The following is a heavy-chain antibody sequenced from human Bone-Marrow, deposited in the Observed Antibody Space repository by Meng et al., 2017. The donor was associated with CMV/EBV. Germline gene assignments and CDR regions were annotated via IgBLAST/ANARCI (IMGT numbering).Heavy chain of an antibody. CDR2: ISSSGNTK. Sequence: GEALKISCSASGFTFSSYELNWVRQAPEKGLEWVSYISSSGNTKYYADSVKGRFTISRDNAKNSLYLQMNSLRAEDTAVYYCARPFGQSVGYYGMDVWGQGTTVTVSS. CDR3: ARPFGQSVGYYGMDV. V-gene: IGHV3-48*03. D-gene: IGHD3-16*01. J-gene: IGHJ6*02. CDR1: GFTFSSYE.